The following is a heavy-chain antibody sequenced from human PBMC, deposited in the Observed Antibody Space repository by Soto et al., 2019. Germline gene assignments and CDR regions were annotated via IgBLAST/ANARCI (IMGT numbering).Heavy chain of an antibody. Sequence: PGGSLRLSCAASGFTFSSFGMHWVRQAPGKGLEWVAVIWYDGSNKYYADSVKGRFTISRDNSKNTLYLQTNSLRAEDTAVYYCARDYDFWSGYYPLDYWGQGTLVTVSS. V-gene: IGHV3-33*01. J-gene: IGHJ4*02. CDR1: GFTFSSFG. CDR3: ARDYDFWSGYYPLDY. CDR2: IWYDGSNK. D-gene: IGHD3-3*01.